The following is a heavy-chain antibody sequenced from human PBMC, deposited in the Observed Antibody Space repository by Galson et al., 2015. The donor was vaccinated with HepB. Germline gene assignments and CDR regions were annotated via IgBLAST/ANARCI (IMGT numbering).Heavy chain of an antibody. CDR2: IYSGGTT. J-gene: IGHJ3*02. Sequence: SLRLSCAASGFTVSRIYMSWVRPAPGKGLEWVSVIYSGGTTYYADSVKARFTISRHNSKNTLYLQMNSLRAEDTAVYYCARDYYGSGSYPYEAFDIWGQGTMVTVSS. V-gene: IGHV3-53*04. CDR1: GFTVSRIY. CDR3: ARDYYGSGSYPYEAFDI. D-gene: IGHD3-10*01.